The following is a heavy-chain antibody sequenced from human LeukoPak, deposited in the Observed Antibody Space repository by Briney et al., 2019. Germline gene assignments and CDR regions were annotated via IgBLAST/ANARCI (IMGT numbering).Heavy chain of an antibody. V-gene: IGHV3-30*02. CDR2: IRNDGSND. D-gene: IGHD6-25*01. CDR1: GFTFSDFG. CDR3: VKGGSSGHNWFDP. Sequence: PGGSLRLSCAASGFTFSDFGMHWVREARGRGLEWVAFIRNDGSNDYYPDSVKGRFTISRDNSRTTLYLQMHSLRIEDTAVYYCVKGGSSGHNWFDPWGQGILVTVSS. J-gene: IGHJ5*02.